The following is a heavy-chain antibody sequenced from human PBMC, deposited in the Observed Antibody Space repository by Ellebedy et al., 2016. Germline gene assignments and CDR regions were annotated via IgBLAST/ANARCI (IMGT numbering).Heavy chain of an antibody. CDR3: ARDGPPRGRYYGYYVNS. CDR1: GFTFGGYS. CDR2: TWYDGSNE. J-gene: IGHJ5*02. V-gene: IGHV3-33*08. Sequence: GGSLRLSXEASGFTFGGYSMHWVRQNPGRGLEWVALTWYDGSNEFYADSVKGRFTISRDNSKNTLYLQMNSLRVEDTAVYYCARDGPPRGRYYGYYVNSWGQGTLVTVSS. D-gene: IGHD4-17*01.